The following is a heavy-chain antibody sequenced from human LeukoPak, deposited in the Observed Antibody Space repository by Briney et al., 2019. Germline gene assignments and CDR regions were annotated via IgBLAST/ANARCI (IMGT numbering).Heavy chain of an antibody. CDR1: GFTFSSYN. Sequence: GGSLRLSCGASGFTFSSYNMNWVRQAPGKGLEWVSYISGTSSTIYYADSVKGRFTISRGNAKSSLYLQMNSLRAEDTAVYYCARMFDNWGQGTLVAVSS. CDR3: ARMFDN. V-gene: IGHV3-48*01. J-gene: IGHJ4*02. CDR2: ISGTSSTI.